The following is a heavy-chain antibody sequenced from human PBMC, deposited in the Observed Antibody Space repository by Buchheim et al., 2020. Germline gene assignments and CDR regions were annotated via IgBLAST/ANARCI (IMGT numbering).Heavy chain of an antibody. CDR3: AKGLERITMIVVVTNDAFDI. Sequence: QVQLVESGGGVVQPGRSLRLSCAASGFTFSSYGMHWVRQAPGKGLEWVAVISYDGSNKYYADSVKGRFTISRDNSKNKLYLQMNSLRAEDTAVYYCAKGLERITMIVVVTNDAFDIWGQGT. V-gene: IGHV3-30*18. CDR1: GFTFSSYG. D-gene: IGHD3-22*01. J-gene: IGHJ3*02. CDR2: ISYDGSNK.